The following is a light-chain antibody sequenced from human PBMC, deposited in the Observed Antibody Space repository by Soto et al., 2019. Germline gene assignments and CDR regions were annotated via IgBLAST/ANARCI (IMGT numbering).Light chain of an antibody. Sequence: QLVLTQSPSASASLGASVKVTCTLSSEHRSYAIAWHQQQPEKGPRYLMKVNGDGSHSKGDGIPDRFSGSSSGAERYLIISSLQSEDEADYYCQTWGSGSVVFGGGTKVTVL. CDR3: QTWGSGSVV. CDR1: SEHRSYA. CDR2: VNGDGSH. J-gene: IGLJ2*01. V-gene: IGLV4-69*01.